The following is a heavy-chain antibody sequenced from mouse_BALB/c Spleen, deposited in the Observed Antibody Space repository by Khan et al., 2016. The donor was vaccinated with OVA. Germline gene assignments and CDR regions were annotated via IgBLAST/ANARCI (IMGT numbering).Heavy chain of an antibody. J-gene: IGHJ2*01. CDR1: GYTFTNNG. D-gene: IGHD1-1*01. V-gene: IGHV9-3-1*01. CDR3: ARSMPHYYGSRYFDY. Sequence: LVESGPELNKPGETIKISCKASGYTFTNNGVNWMKQAPGKGLRWMGWINTYTGEPTYADDFKGRFAFSLEISASTAYLQFNNLKNEDTATYFCARSMPHYYGSRYFDYWGQGTTLTVSS. CDR2: INTYTGEP.